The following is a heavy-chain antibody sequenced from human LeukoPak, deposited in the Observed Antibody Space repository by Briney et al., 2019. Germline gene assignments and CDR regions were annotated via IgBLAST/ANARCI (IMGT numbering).Heavy chain of an antibody. CDR1: GFIFSSYE. CDR2: SSVIGGTI. CDR3: AREHPYYSMDV. J-gene: IGHJ6*02. Sequence: GGYLRLSCAASGFIFSSYEMNWVRQAPGKGLEWVSQSSVIGGTIYYADSVKGRFTISRDNAQNSLYLEMNSLRAEDTALYYCAREHPYYSMDVWGQGTTVTVSS. V-gene: IGHV3-48*03.